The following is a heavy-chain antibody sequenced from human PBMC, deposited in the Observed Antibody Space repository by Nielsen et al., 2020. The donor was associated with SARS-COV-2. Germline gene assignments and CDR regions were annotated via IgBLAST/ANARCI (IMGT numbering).Heavy chain of an antibody. V-gene: IGHV3-48*01. CDR3: ATESTIFGAIINFAPDY. CDR2: ISGSSNTI. D-gene: IGHD3-3*01. CDR1: GLTFSRYS. Sequence: GESLKISCAASGLTFSRYSMNWVRQAPGKGLEWVSYISGSSNTIYYADSVKGRFTVSRDNAKNSLFLHMSSLRAEDTAVYYCATESTIFGAIINFAPDYWGQGTVVTVSS. J-gene: IGHJ4*02.